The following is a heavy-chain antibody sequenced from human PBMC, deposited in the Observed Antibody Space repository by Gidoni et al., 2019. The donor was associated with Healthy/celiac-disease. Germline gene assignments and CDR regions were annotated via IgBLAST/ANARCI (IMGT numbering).Heavy chain of an antibody. Sequence: EVQLLESGGGLVQPGGSLRLSCAASGFTFSSYAMSWVRQAPGKGLEWGSAISGSGGSTYYADSVKGRFTISRDNSKNTLYLQMNSLRTEDTAVYYCAKGPYYGDYGDYWGQGTLVTVSS. D-gene: IGHD4-17*01. CDR1: GFTFSSYA. J-gene: IGHJ4*02. CDR3: AKGPYYGDYGDY. CDR2: ISGSGGST. V-gene: IGHV3-23*01.